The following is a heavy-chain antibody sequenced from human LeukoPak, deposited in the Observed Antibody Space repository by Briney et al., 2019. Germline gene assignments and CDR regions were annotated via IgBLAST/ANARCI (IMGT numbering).Heavy chain of an antibody. J-gene: IGHJ5*02. V-gene: IGHV4-38-2*01. CDR3: ARSHWGPYGSRIANWFDP. CDR1: GFTFSSYA. D-gene: IGHD6-13*01. CDR2: IYYSGST. Sequence: PGGSLRLSCAASGFTFSSYAMSWVRQAPGKGLEWIGSIYYSGSTYYNPSLKSRVTISVDTSKNQFSLKLSSVTAADTAVYYCARSHWGPYGSRIANWFDPWGQGTLVTVSS.